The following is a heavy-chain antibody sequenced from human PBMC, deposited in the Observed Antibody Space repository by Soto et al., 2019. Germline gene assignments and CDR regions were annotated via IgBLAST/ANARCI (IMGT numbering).Heavy chain of an antibody. D-gene: IGHD1-1*01. Sequence: ASVKVSCKASGYTFTSYDINWVRQATGQGLGRLGWMNSNSGNTAYAQKFQGRVTMTRNTSISTAYMELSSLRSEDTAVYYCARERNMYGMDVWGQGTTVTVSS. CDR1: GYTFTSYD. CDR3: ARERNMYGMDV. V-gene: IGHV1-8*01. J-gene: IGHJ6*02. CDR2: MNSNSGNT.